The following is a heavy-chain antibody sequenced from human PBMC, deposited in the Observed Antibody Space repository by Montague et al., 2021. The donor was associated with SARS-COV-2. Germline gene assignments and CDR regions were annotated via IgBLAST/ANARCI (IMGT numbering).Heavy chain of an antibody. D-gene: IGHD1-26*01. Sequence: SLRLSCAASGSTFSTYAMSWVRQAPGKGLEWVSAITGSGGGTYYAGSVKGRFTISKDNSKNMLYLQMNSLRAEDTAVYYCAKDQVYSGSYFADWGQETLVTVSS. CDR3: AKDQVYSGSYFAD. CDR2: ITGSGGGT. CDR1: GSTFSTYA. J-gene: IGHJ4*02. V-gene: IGHV3-23*01.